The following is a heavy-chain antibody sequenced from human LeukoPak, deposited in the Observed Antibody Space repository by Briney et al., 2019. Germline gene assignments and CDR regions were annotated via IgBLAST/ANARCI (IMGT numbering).Heavy chain of an antibody. D-gene: IGHD3-22*01. CDR3: ARGAHYYDSSGYYRPYYFDY. J-gene: IGHJ4*02. CDR2: INHSGST. CDR1: GGSFSGYY. Sequence: SETLSLTCAVYGGSFSGYYWSWIRQPPGKGLEWIGEINHSGSTNYNPSLKSRFTITVDTSKNQFSLKLSSVTASDTAVYYCARGAHYYDSSGYYRPYYFDYWGQGTLVTVSS. V-gene: IGHV4-34*01.